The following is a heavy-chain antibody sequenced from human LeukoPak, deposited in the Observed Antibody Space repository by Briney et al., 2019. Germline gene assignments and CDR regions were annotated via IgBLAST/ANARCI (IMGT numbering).Heavy chain of an antibody. V-gene: IGHV3-21*01. CDR3: ARALTTLTYEGY. CDR1: GFTFTSYS. J-gene: IGHJ4*02. D-gene: IGHD1-1*01. Sequence: KAGGSLRLSCAASGFTFTSYSMNWVRQAPGKGLEWVSSISGSNSYIFYADSVKGRFTVSRDNAKDSLYLQMNSLRAEDTAVYYCARALTTLTYEGYWGQGTLVTVSS. CDR2: ISGSNSYI.